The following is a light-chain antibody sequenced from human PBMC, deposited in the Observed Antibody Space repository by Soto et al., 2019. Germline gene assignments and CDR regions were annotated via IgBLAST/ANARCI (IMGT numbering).Light chain of an antibody. Sequence: QLVLTQSPSASASLGASVKLTCSLSSGHITYAIAWHQQQPEKGPRYLMKINSDGSHNRGDGIPDRFSGSSSGAERYLTISSLQSEDEADYYCQTWGTGIQVFGGGTKLTVL. CDR2: INSDGSH. CDR1: SGHITYA. J-gene: IGLJ3*02. CDR3: QTWGTGIQV. V-gene: IGLV4-69*01.